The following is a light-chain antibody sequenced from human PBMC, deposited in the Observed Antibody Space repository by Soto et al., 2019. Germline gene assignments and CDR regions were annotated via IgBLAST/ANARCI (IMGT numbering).Light chain of an antibody. Sequence: QSALTQPASVSGSPGQSITISCTGTSSDVGGYNYDSWYQQHPGKAPKLMIYDVRNRASGASNRFSGSKSGNTASLTISGLQAEDEADYYCTSYTSSSTLYVFGTGTKVTVL. V-gene: IGLV2-14*01. J-gene: IGLJ1*01. CDR3: TSYTSSSTLYV. CDR2: DVR. CDR1: SSDVGGYNY.